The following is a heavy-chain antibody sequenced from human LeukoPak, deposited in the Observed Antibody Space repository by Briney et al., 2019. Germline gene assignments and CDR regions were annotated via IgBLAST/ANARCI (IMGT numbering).Heavy chain of an antibody. CDR1: GFTFSGSA. D-gene: IGHD2-21*01. CDR2: IRSKANSYAT. Sequence: GGSLRLSCAASGFTFSGSAMHWVRQAPGKGLEWVGRIRSKANSYATAYAASVKGRFTISRDDSKNTAYLQMNSLKTEDTAVYYCTHYRGAADCFDAFDIWGQGTMVTVSS. J-gene: IGHJ3*02. CDR3: THYRGAADCFDAFDI. V-gene: IGHV3-73*01.